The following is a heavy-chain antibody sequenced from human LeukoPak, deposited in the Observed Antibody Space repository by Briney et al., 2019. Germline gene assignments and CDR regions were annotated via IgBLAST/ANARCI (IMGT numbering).Heavy chain of an antibody. CDR2: ISSSSSYI. CDR3: ARVRGPYGSSGQTENRHDAFDI. J-gene: IGHJ3*02. D-gene: IGHD3-22*01. CDR1: GFTFSSYS. V-gene: IGHV3-21*01. Sequence: PRGSLRLSCAASGFTFSSYSMNWVRQAPGKGLEWVSSISSSSSYIYYADSVKGRFTISRDNAKNSLYLQMNSLRAEDTAVYYCARVRGPYGSSGQTENRHDAFDIWGQGTMVTVSS.